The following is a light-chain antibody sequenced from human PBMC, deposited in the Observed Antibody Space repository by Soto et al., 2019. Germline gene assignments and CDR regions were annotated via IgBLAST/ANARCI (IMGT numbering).Light chain of an antibody. CDR3: QQYGSSPWT. CDR2: GAS. Sequence: EIVLTQSPGTLSLSPGERATLSCRASQSVSNNYLAWYQQKPGQAPRLLIYGASSRATGIPDRFSGSGSGTDFTLTIIRLEPEEFALYYCQQYGSSPWTFGQGTKVDIK. J-gene: IGKJ1*01. CDR1: QSVSNNY. V-gene: IGKV3-20*01.